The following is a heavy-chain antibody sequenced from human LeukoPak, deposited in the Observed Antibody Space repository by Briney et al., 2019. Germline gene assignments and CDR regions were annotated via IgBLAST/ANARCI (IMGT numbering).Heavy chain of an antibody. CDR3: ARFRSYPPGHYKYYYYMDV. J-gene: IGHJ6*03. Sequence: SVTLSLTCAVSGGSISSSSYYWGWIRQPPGKGLEWIGSIYYSGSTYYNPSLKSRVTISIDTSKNQFSLKLRSVTAADTAVYYCARFRSYPPGHYKYYYYMDVWGKGTTVTISS. CDR1: GGSISSSSYY. V-gene: IGHV4-39*07. D-gene: IGHD1-26*01. CDR2: IYYSGST.